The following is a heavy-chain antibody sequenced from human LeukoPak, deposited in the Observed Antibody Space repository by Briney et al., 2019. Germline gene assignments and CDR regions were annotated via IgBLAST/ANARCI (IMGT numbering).Heavy chain of an antibody. J-gene: IGHJ3*02. CDR2: FDPEDGET. V-gene: IGHV1-24*01. CDR1: GYTLTELS. Sequence: ASVTVSCKVSGYTLTELSMHWVRQAPGKGLEWMGGFDPEDGETIYAQKFQGRVTMTEDTSTDTAYMELSSLRSEDTAVYYCAIANTIFGVVWAFDIWGQGTMVTVSS. CDR3: AIANTIFGVVWAFDI. D-gene: IGHD3-3*01.